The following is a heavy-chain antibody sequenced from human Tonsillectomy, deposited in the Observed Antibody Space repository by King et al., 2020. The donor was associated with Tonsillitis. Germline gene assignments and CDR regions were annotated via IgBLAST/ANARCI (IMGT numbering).Heavy chain of an antibody. CDR1: GGSISSYY. CDR2: IYTSGST. J-gene: IGHJ4*01. V-gene: IGHV4-4*07. CDR3: ARDRRSGSEYYFDY. D-gene: IGHD3-10*01. Sequence: QLQESGPGLVKPSETLSLTCTVSGGSISSYYWSWIRPPAGKGLEWIGRIYTSGSTNYNPSLKSRVTMSVDTSKNQFSLKLSSVTAADTAVYYCARDRRSGSEYYFDYWGHGTLVTVSS.